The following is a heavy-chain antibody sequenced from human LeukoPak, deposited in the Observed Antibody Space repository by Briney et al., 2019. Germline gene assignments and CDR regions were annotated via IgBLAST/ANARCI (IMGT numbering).Heavy chain of an antibody. J-gene: IGHJ6*02. V-gene: IGHV4-34*01. D-gene: IGHD6-13*01. CDR2: INHSGST. Sequence: PSETLSLTCAVYGGSFSGYYWSWIRQPPGKGLEWIGEINHSGSTNYNPSLKSRVTISVDTSKNQFSLKLSSVTAADTAVYHCARGPEIAAAGTRPDTNYYYGMDVWGQGTTVTVSS. CDR3: ARGPEIAAAGTRPDTNYYYGMDV. CDR1: GGSFSGYY.